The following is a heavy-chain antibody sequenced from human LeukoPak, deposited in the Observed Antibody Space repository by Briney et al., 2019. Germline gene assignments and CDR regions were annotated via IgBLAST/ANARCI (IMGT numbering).Heavy chain of an antibody. CDR1: GGSISNNY. V-gene: IGHV4-59*01. Sequence: PSETLSLTCTVSGGSISNNYWSWIRQPPGKGLEWIGYIPSSGSTNYNPSLKSRVTISVGTSKNQFSLKLTSVTAADTAVYYCARGVYKPVDWGHGTLVTVSS. J-gene: IGHJ4*01. CDR3: ARGVYKPVD. D-gene: IGHD5/OR15-5a*01. CDR2: IPSSGST.